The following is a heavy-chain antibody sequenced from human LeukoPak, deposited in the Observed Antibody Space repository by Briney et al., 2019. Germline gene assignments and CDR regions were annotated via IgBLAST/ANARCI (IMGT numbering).Heavy chain of an antibody. CDR1: GGSISSYY. V-gene: IGHV4-59*05. Sequence: SETLSLTCTVSGGSISSYYWSWIRQPPGKGLEWIGSIYYSGSTYYNPSLKSRVTISVDTSKNQFSLKLSSVTAADTAVYYCARHPLGGDNWYFDLWGRGTLVTVSS. J-gene: IGHJ2*01. CDR2: IYYSGST. CDR3: ARHPLGGDNWYFDL. D-gene: IGHD3-16*01.